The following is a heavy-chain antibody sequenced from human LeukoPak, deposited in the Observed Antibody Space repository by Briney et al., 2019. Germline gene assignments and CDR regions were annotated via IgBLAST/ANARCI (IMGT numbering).Heavy chain of an antibody. V-gene: IGHV3-23*01. CDR1: GFTFSNYG. J-gene: IGHJ4*02. CDR3: ARYPGGWELTGDLDY. CDR2: ISGSGGNT. D-gene: IGHD3-10*01. Sequence: GGSLRLSCVASGFTFSNYGMSWVRQAPGKGLEWVSHISGSGGNTFYADSVKGRFTISRDNSKNTLYLQMNSLRAEDTAVYYCARYPGGWELTGDLDYWGQGTLVTVSS.